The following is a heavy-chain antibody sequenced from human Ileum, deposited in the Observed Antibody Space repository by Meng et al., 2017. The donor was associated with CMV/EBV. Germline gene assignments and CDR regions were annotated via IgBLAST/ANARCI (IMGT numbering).Heavy chain of an antibody. V-gene: IGHV3-7*04. CDR1: GFMFKDYW. Sequence: GESLKISCTGYGFMFKDYWMTWVRQAPGKGLEWVANIEKDGREKYYVQSVKGRFTISRDHAKNSVYLEMNNLRDEDTAVYYCMRAQPLGTWGQGTLVTVSS. D-gene: IGHD7-27*01. J-gene: IGHJ4*02. CDR3: MRAQPLGT. CDR2: IEKDGREK.